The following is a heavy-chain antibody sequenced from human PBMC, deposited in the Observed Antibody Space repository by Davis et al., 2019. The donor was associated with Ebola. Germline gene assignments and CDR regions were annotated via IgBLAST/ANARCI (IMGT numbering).Heavy chain of an antibody. D-gene: IGHD1-26*01. CDR2: IIPVSGVP. V-gene: IGHV1-69*13. CDR1: GDTFTSYA. Sequence: SVKVSCKASGDTFTSYAISWVRQAPGQGLDWMGGIIPVSGVPKYAQDFQGRVTITADESTSTAYIELTNLRSDDTAVYYCAREVGETKLDQWGQGTLVTVSS. J-gene: IGHJ4*02. CDR3: AREVGETKLDQ.